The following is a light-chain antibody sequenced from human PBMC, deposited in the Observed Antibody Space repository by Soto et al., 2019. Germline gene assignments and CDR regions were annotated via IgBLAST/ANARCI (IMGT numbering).Light chain of an antibody. Sequence: QPVLTQPPSASGTPGQRVTISCSGSSSNIGSNYVYWYQQLPGTAPKLLIYRNNQRPSGVPDRFSGSKSGTSASLAISGLQSEDEADYYCAAWDDSLSGRVFGGGTKVTVL. CDR2: RNN. CDR3: AAWDDSLSGRV. J-gene: IGLJ3*02. CDR1: SSNIGSNY. V-gene: IGLV1-47*01.